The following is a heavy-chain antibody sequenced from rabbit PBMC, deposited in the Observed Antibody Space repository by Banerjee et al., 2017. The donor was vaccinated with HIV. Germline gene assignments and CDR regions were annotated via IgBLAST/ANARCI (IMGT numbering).Heavy chain of an antibody. Sequence: QSLEESGGGLVQPGGSLKLSCKASGFDFSSYGVSWVRQAPGKGLEWIGYIDPVFGSTYYASWVNGRFTISSHNAQNTLYLQLNSLTAADTATYFCVRDPRHYVSGWGNRLDLWGPGTLVTVS. D-gene: IGHD4-1*01. J-gene: IGHJ6*01. V-gene: IGHV1S7*01. CDR1: GFDFSSYG. CDR3: VRDPRHYVSGWGNRLDL. CDR2: IDPVFGST.